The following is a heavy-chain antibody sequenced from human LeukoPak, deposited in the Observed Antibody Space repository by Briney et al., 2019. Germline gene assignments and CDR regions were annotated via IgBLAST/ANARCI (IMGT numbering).Heavy chain of an antibody. CDR3: VTTSVTHTRDP. CDR2: IHPHSRAT. D-gene: IGHD5/OR15-5a*01. Sequence: GASVKVSCKASGNDFSDFYFNWARQAPGRGLEWVGWIHPHSRATHYAQRFRGRVTMEASITTAYMELNSLTSDDTAIYYCVTTSVTHTRDPWGQGTLVTVSS. J-gene: IGHJ5*02. V-gene: IGHV1-2*02. CDR1: GNDFSDFY.